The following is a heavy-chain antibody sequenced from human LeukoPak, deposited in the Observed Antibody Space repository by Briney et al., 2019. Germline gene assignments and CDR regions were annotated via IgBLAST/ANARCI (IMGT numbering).Heavy chain of an antibody. D-gene: IGHD3-22*01. Sequence: GGSLRLSCAASGFTFSSYTMSWVRQAPGKGLEWVSAISGSGGSTYYADSVKGRFTISRDNSKNTLYLQMNSLRAEDTAVYYCAKDRNSITTHFDYWGQGTLVTVSS. V-gene: IGHV3-23*01. CDR3: AKDRNSITTHFDY. CDR1: GFTFSSYT. J-gene: IGHJ4*02. CDR2: ISGSGGST.